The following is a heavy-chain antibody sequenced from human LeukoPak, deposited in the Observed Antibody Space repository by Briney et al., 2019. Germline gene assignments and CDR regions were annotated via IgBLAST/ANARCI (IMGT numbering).Heavy chain of an antibody. CDR2: INHSGST. V-gene: IGHV4-34*01. Sequence: PSETLSLTCAVYGGSFSGYYWSWIRQPPGKGLEWIGEINHSGSTNYNPSLKSRVTISVDTSKNQFSLKLSSVTAADTAVYYCARGKQYYDFWSGYYTSWFDPWGQGTLVTVSS. CDR1: GGSFSGYY. CDR3: ARGKQYYDFWSGYYTSWFDP. D-gene: IGHD3-3*01. J-gene: IGHJ5*02.